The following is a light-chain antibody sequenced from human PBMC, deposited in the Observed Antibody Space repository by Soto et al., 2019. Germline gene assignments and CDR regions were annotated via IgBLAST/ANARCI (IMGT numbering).Light chain of an antibody. CDR2: GAS. CDR1: QSVSSNY. CDR3: QQYAYSPPP. Sequence: ETVLTQSPGTLSLSPGERAILSCRASQSVSSNYLAWYQQKPGQAPRLLMYGASTRATGIPDRFSGGGSGTDFTLTISRLEPEDFAVYFCQQYAYSPPPFGPGTKVDIK. V-gene: IGKV3-20*01. J-gene: IGKJ3*01.